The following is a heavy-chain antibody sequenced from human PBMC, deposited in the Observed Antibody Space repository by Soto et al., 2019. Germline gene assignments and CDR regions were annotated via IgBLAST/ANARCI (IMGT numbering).Heavy chain of an antibody. Sequence: EVQLLESGGGLVQPGGSLRLSCAASGFTFSSYAMSWVRQAPGKGLEWVSAISGSGGSTYYADSVKGRFTISRDNSKNTLYLQMNSLRAEDTAVYYCAKHGSMIVVVGVRYDAFDIWGQGTMVTVSS. CDR1: GFTFSSYA. J-gene: IGHJ3*02. CDR2: ISGSGGST. V-gene: IGHV3-23*01. CDR3: AKHGSMIVVVGVRYDAFDI. D-gene: IGHD3-22*01.